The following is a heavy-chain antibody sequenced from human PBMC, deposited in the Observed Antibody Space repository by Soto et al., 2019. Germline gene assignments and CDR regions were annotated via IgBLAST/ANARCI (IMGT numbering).Heavy chain of an antibody. CDR1: GFTFTEYW. D-gene: IGHD3-16*01. Sequence: EEQLVESGGGLVQPGGSLRLSCAASGFTFTEYWMHWVHQVPGKGLVWVSRIHADGTRTSYADSVKGRFTISRDNAKNTVYLQMNSLRAEDTAVFYCARGLKNYYGTDVWGQGTTVTVSS. V-gene: IGHV3-74*01. CDR2: IHADGTRT. J-gene: IGHJ6*02. CDR3: ARGLKNYYGTDV.